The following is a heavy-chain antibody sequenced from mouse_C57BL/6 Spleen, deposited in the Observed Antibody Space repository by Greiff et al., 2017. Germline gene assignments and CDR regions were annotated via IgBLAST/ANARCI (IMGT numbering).Heavy chain of an antibody. Sequence: QVQLQQSGAELVRPGTSVKLSCKASGYTFTSYWMHWVKQRPGQGLEWIGVIDPSDSYTNYNQKFKGKDTLTVVTSSSTAYMQLSSLTSEDSAVYYCARGEVTTVVAPFDYWGQGTTLTVSS. J-gene: IGHJ2*01. CDR2: IDPSDSYT. CDR1: GYTFTSYW. CDR3: ARGEVTTVVAPFDY. V-gene: IGHV1-59*01. D-gene: IGHD1-1*01.